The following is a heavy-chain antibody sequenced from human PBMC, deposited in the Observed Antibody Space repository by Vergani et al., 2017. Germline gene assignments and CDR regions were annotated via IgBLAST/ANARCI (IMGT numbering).Heavy chain of an antibody. Sequence: EVQLLESGGGLVQPGGSLRLSCAASGFTFSSYAMSWVRQAPGKGLEWVSAISGSGGSTYYADSVKGRFTISRDNSKNTLYLQMNSLRAEDTAVYYCAKEPKIAVAGGMDAFDIWGQGTMVTVSS. CDR2: ISGSGGST. V-gene: IGHV3-23*01. J-gene: IGHJ3*02. D-gene: IGHD6-19*01. CDR1: GFTFSSYA. CDR3: AKEPKIAVAGGMDAFDI.